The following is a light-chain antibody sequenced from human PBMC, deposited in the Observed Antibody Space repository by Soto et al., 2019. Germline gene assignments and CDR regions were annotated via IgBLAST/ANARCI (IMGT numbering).Light chain of an antibody. V-gene: IGKV3-11*01. CDR1: QSVSSN. CDR2: DAS. CDR3: QQRITWLT. J-gene: IGKJ2*01. Sequence: EIVLTQSPATLSLSPGERATLSCRASQSVSSNLAWYQQKPGQAPRLLIYDASKRATDIPTRFSGSGFGTDFTLTITSLEPEDSAVYYCQQRITWLTFGQGTKLEIK.